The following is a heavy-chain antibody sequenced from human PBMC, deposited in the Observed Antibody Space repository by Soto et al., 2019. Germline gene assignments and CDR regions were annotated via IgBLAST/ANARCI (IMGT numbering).Heavy chain of an antibody. J-gene: IGHJ6*02. D-gene: IGHD2-15*01. CDR1: GFTFSTYA. CDR2: ISGRGDKR. V-gene: IGHV3-23*01. Sequence: EVQLLESGGGLIQPGGSLRLSCEASGFTFSTYAMNWVRQAPGKGLEWVSSISGRGDKRYHTDSVKGRFTISRDNSKDTLYLQMIGLTADDTAVYFCAKGDGRGGYCSGGSCYETSSHGMDVWGQGTTVTVS. CDR3: AKGDGRGGYCSGGSCYETSSHGMDV.